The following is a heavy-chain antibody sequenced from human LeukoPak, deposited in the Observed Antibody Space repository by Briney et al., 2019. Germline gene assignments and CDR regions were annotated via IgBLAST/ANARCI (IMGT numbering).Heavy chain of an antibody. CDR1: SGSITSYY. Sequence: SETLSLTCIVSSGSITSYYWSWIRQPPGKGLEWIGYIYYTGSTNYNPSLKSRVTISVDTSKNQFSLKLSSVTAADTAVYYCAGDCSSTSCYKASSPDEYFQHWGQGTLVTVSS. J-gene: IGHJ1*01. V-gene: IGHV4-59*12. CDR2: IYYTGST. D-gene: IGHD2-2*02. CDR3: AGDCSSTSCYKASSPDEYFQH.